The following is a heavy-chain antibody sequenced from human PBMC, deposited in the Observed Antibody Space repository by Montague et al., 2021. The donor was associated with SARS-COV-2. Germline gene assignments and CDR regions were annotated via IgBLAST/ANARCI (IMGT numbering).Heavy chain of an antibody. Sequence: SETPSLTCSVSGGSINSYYWSWLRHTPGKELVWIGCINYRGSTNYNTSLKSRVTISVDTSKNQFSLSLSSVTAADTAVYYCAREDAYSWFDSWGQGILATVSS. J-gene: IGHJ5*01. CDR2: INYRGST. V-gene: IGHV4-59*12. CDR3: AREDAYSWFDS. CDR1: GGSINSYY.